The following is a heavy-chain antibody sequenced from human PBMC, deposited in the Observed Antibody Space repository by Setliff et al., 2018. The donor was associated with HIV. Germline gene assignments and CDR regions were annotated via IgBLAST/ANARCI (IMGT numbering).Heavy chain of an antibody. J-gene: IGHJ4*02. Sequence: ASVKVSCKVSGYTLTELSMHWVRQAPGKGLEWMGGFDPEDGEVVYAQKFEGRVTMTEDTSTDTAYMELSSLRSEDTAVNYCATTATGDFGYWGQGTLVTVSS. D-gene: IGHD7-27*01. CDR2: FDPEDGEV. V-gene: IGHV1-24*01. CDR3: ATTATGDFGY. CDR1: GYTLTELS.